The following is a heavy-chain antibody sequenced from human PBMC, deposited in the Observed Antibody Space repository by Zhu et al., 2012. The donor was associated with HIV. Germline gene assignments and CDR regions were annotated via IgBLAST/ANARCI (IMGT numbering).Heavy chain of an antibody. D-gene: IGHD3-10*01. J-gene: IGHJ6*03. V-gene: IGHV4-30-4*08. Sequence: QVQLQESGPGLVKPSQTLSLTCTVSGGSISSGDYHWSWIRQPPGKGLEWIAYIHHSGTTHYNPSLKSRLSISIDTSKNQFSLRLSSVSAADTAVYFCARADGSGTYYYYYMDVWGKGTTVTVSS. CDR3: ARADGSGTYYYYYMDV. CDR2: IHHSGTT. CDR1: GGSISSGDYH.